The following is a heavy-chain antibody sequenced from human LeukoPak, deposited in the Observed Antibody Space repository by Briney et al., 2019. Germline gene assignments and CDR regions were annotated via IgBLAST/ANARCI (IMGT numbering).Heavy chain of an antibody. CDR3: AREYGSSSFDY. D-gene: IGHD2-15*01. Sequence: PSETLSLTCAVSSYSITSGHFWGWIRQPPGKGLEWIASIYHSGNTYYNPSLKSRVTISVDTSKNQFPLKLSSVTAADTALYYCAREYGSSSFDYWGQGTLVTVSS. CDR2: IYHSGNT. V-gene: IGHV4-38-2*02. J-gene: IGHJ4*02. CDR1: SYSITSGHF.